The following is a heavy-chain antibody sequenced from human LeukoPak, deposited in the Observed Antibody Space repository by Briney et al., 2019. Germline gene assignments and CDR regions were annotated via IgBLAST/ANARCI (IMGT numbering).Heavy chain of an antibody. J-gene: IGHJ3*01. CDR2: ISFDGSIE. D-gene: IGHD6-19*01. CDR3: AKDSDIAVAGSDDALDV. V-gene: IGHV3-30*18. Sequence: GRSLRPSSAPSAFTLSSYGMHWVRQTPGKGMEWVALISFDGSIEYYVDSVKGRFTISKDNSKNTLYLQMDSLRPEDTAVYYCAKDSDIAVAGSDDALDVWGQGTRVTVSS. CDR1: AFTLSSYG.